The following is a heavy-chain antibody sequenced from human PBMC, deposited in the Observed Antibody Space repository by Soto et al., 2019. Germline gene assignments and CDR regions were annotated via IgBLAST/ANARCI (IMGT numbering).Heavy chain of an antibody. D-gene: IGHD3-10*01. CDR3: ARSPGVFDY. CDR1: GGTFSSLA. V-gene: IGHV1-69*01. J-gene: IGHJ4*02. Sequence: QVQLVQSGAEVKKPGSSVKVSCKASGGTFSSLAISWVRQAPGQGLEWMGGLVPVFGKANYAQKFQDRVTITADQSKSTSYMELSSMRAEDTAVYYCARSPGVFDYWGQGTLFTLSS. CDR2: LVPVFGKA.